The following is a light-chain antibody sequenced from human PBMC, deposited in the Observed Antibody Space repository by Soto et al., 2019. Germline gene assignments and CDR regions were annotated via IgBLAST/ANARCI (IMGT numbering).Light chain of an antibody. V-gene: IGLV2-14*03. J-gene: IGLJ1*01. CDR3: TSYTTTGTHV. CDR1: SSDLGDYNY. Sequence: QSALTQPASVSGSPGQSITISCTGASSDLGDYNYVSWYQQHPGKAPKLMIYDVSSRPSGVSDRFSGSKSGNTASLTISGLQAEDEADYYCTSYTTTGTHVFATGTKV. CDR2: DVS.